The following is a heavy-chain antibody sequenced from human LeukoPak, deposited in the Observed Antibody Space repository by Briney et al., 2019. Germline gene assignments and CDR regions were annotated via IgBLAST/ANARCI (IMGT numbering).Heavy chain of an antibody. CDR1: GYTFTGYY. Sequence: ASVKVSCKASGYTFTGYYMHWVRQAPGQGLEWMGWINPNSGGTNYAQKFQGWVTMIRDTSISTAYMELSRLRSDDTAVYYCARGLDRQQLVVPGYWGQGTLVTVSS. D-gene: IGHD6-13*01. V-gene: IGHV1-2*04. J-gene: IGHJ4*02. CDR3: ARGLDRQQLVVPGY. CDR2: INPNSGGT.